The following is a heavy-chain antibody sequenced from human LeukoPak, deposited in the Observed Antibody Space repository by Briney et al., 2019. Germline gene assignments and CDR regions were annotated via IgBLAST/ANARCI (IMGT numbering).Heavy chain of an antibody. Sequence: GASVKVSCKASGYTFTGYYMHWVRQAPGQGLEWMGRINPNSGGTNYAQKFQGRVTMTTDTSTSTAYMELRSLRSDDTAVYYCARDGELTTVTASYYYYYYMDVWGKGTTVTVSS. CDR1: GYTFTGYY. CDR2: INPNSGGT. V-gene: IGHV1-2*06. J-gene: IGHJ6*03. CDR3: ARDGELTTVTASYYYYYYMDV. D-gene: IGHD4-17*01.